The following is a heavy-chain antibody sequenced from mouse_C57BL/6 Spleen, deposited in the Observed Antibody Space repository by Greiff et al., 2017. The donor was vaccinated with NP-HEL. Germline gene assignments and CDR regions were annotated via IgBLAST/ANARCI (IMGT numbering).Heavy chain of an antibody. J-gene: IGHJ3*01. CDR1: GFTFSDYG. CDR3: ARAGYDYSFAY. V-gene: IGHV5-15*01. D-gene: IGHD2-4*01. Sequence: EVKLVESGGGLVQPGGSLKLSCAASGFTFSDYGMAWVRQAPRKGPEWVAFISNLAYSIYYADTVTGRFTISRENAKNTLYLEMSSLRSEDTAMYYCARAGYDYSFAYWGQGTLVTVSA. CDR2: ISNLAYSI.